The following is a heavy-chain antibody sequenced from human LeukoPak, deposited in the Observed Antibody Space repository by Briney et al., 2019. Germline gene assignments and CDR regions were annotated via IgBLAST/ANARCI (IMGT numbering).Heavy chain of an antibody. CDR1: GFIVRNNY. CDR2: ISSSSSTI. D-gene: IGHD3-22*01. V-gene: IGHV3-48*01. Sequence: PGGSLRLSCAVSGFIVRNNYMTWVRQAPGKWLEWVSYISSSSSTIYYADSVKGRFTISRDNSKNTLYLQMNSLRAEDTAVYYCAKDYDSSGYYSWSGVTGIDYWGQGTLVTVSS. CDR3: AKDYDSSGYYSWSGVTGIDY. J-gene: IGHJ4*02.